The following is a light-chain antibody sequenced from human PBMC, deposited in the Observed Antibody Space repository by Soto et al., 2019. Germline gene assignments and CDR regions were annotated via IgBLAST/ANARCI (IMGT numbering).Light chain of an antibody. CDR2: GAS. J-gene: IGKJ4*01. V-gene: IGKV3-15*01. CDR3: QQYNDWSPLT. CDR1: QSVNTN. Sequence: IVITETATTLSVAPVERTTLSCRASQSVNTNLDWYQQKPGQAPRLLIFGASIRATGVPDRFSGSGSGTEFTLSISSLQSEDSAVYYCQQYNDWSPLTFGGGTKV.